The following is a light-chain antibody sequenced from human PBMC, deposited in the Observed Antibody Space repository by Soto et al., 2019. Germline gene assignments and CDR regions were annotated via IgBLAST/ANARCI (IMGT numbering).Light chain of an antibody. J-gene: IGLJ2*01. CDR1: SSDVGGYNY. Sequence: ALTQPPSASGSPGQSVTLSCTGTSSDVGGYNYVSWYQQHPGKAPKLMIYEVSKRPSGVPDRFSGSKSGNTASLTVSGLQAEDEADYYCSSYAGSNNLVFGGGTKLTVL. CDR2: EVS. CDR3: SSYAGSNNLV. V-gene: IGLV2-8*01.